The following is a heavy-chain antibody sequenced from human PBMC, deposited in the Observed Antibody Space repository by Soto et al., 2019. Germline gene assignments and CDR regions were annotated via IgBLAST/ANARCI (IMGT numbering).Heavy chain of an antibody. D-gene: IGHD3-10*01. CDR1: GGSIISDNC. J-gene: IGHJ5*02. V-gene: IGHV4-4*02. CDR2: SYHSGSN. Sequence: PSETLSLTCAVSGGSIISDNCLILLRHPPGKGLEWIGDSYHSGSNKYSPSLKSRVTISVDKSKKQLALKLSSVTAADTAVYYCAKMGPGSFDPWGQGTLVTVSS. CDR3: AKMGPGSFDP.